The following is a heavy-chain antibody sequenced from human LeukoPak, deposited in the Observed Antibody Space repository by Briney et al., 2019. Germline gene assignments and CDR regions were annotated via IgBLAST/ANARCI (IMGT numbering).Heavy chain of an antibody. V-gene: IGHV3-74*01. D-gene: IGHD2-2*01. CDR2: INSDGSSI. Sequence: GGSLRLSCAASGFTFSSHWMHWVRQAPGKGLVWVSRINSDGSSISYADSVKGRFTISKDNAKNTVYLQMNNLRAEDTAVYYCVSFYETYWGRGTLVTVSS. CDR1: GFTFSSHW. CDR3: VSFYETY. J-gene: IGHJ4*02.